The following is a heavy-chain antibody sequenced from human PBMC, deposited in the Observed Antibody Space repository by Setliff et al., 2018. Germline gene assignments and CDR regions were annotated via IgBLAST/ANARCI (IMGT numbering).Heavy chain of an antibody. Sequence: SETLSLTCTVSGGSISSSSYYWGWIRQPPGKGLEWIGSIYYSGSTYYNPSLKSRVTISVDTSKNQFSLKLSSVTAADTAVYYCAGRGMGSSWFQGYFDYWGQGTLVTVSS. V-gene: IGHV4-39*01. CDR1: GGSISSSSYY. CDR2: IYYSGST. D-gene: IGHD6-13*01. CDR3: AGRGMGSSWFQGYFDY. J-gene: IGHJ4*02.